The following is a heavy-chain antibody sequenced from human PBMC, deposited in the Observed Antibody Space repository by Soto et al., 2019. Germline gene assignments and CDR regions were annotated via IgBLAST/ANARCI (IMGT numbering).Heavy chain of an antibody. CDR3: ASNPSIAARPDYYYGMDV. CDR2: IIPIFGTA. Sequence: GYSFAKYGLHWVRQAPGQGLEWMGGIIPIFGTANYAQKFQGRVTITADESTSTAYMELSSLRSEDTAVYYCASNPSIAARPDYYYGMDVWGQGTTVTVSS. V-gene: IGHV1-69*01. D-gene: IGHD6-6*01. CDR1: GYSFAKYG. J-gene: IGHJ6*02.